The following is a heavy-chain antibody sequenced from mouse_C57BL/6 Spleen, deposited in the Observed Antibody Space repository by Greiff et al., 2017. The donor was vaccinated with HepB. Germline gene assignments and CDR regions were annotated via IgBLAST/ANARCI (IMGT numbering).Heavy chain of an antibody. CDR1: GYSFTSYY. J-gene: IGHJ4*01. D-gene: IGHD1-1*01. V-gene: IGHV1-66*01. CDR2: IYPGSGNT. CDR3: ARDTTVVARGAMDY. Sequence: VQLQQSGPELVKPGASVKISCKASGYSFTSYYIHWVKQRPGQGLEWIGWIYPGSGNTKYNEKFKGKATLTADTSSSTAYMQLSSLTSEDSAVYYCARDTTVVARGAMDYWGQGTSVTVSS.